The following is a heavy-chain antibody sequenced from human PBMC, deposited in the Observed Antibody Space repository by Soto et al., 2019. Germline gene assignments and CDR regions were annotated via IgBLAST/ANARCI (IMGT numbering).Heavy chain of an antibody. CDR3: ARDQGYCSSTSCPLDY. D-gene: IGHD2-2*01. Sequence: ASVKVSCKASGYTFTGYYMHWVRQAPGQGLEWMGWINPNSGGTNYAQKFQGWVTMTRDTSTSTAYMELSRLRSDDTAVYYCARDQGYCSSTSCPLDYWGQGTLVTVSS. V-gene: IGHV1-2*04. CDR2: INPNSGGT. CDR1: GYTFTGYY. J-gene: IGHJ4*02.